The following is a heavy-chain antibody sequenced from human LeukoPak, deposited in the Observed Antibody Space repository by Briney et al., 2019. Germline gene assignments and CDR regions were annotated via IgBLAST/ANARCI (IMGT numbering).Heavy chain of an antibody. D-gene: IGHD4-17*01. Sequence: GGSLRLSCAASGFTFSSYGMHWVRQAPGKGLEWVAVISYDGSNKYYADSVKGRFTVSRDNSKNTLYLQMNSLRAEDTAVYYCAKDHYGDYPLDWGQGTLVTVSS. CDR3: AKDHYGDYPLD. CDR2: ISYDGSNK. J-gene: IGHJ4*02. CDR1: GFTFSSYG. V-gene: IGHV3-30*18.